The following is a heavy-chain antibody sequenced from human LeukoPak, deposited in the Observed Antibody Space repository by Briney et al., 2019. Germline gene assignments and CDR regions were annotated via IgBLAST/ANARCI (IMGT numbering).Heavy chain of an antibody. J-gene: IGHJ4*02. Sequence: ASVKVSCKASGGTFSSYAISWVRQAPGQGLEWMGRIIPILGIANYAQKFQGRVTITADKSTSTAYMELSSLRSEDTAVYYCAVQDSSGTVDYWGQGTLVTVSS. D-gene: IGHD3-22*01. V-gene: IGHV1-69*04. CDR2: IIPILGIA. CDR3: AVQDSSGTVDY. CDR1: GGTFSSYA.